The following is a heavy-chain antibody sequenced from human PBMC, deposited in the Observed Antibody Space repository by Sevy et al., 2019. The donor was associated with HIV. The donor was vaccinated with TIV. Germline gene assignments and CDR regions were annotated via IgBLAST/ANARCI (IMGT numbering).Heavy chain of an antibody. CDR1: GFPFSSFA. CDR3: ARPILGVTTSTYFDS. V-gene: IGHV3-33*01. D-gene: IGHD1-26*01. Sequence: GGSLRLSCSASGFPFSSFAMHWVRQAPGKGLEWVALIWYDGSQKYFADSLKGRLTISRDNSKNTLFLQMNSLRAEDTAVYYWARPILGVTTSTYFDSWGQGTLVTVSS. CDR2: IWYDGSQK. J-gene: IGHJ4*02.